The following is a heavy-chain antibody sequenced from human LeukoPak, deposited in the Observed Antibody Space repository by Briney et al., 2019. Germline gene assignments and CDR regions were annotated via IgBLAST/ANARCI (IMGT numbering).Heavy chain of an antibody. D-gene: IGHD2-15*01. Sequence: GGSQRLSCATSGFTFSSYAMSWVRQAPGKGLEWVSGISGSGGSTYYADSVKGRFTISRDNSKNTLYLQIYRLRPEDTAVYYCAKDGHIFKGDFDYWGQGTLVTVSS. CDR3: AKDGHIFKGDFDY. CDR1: GFTFSSYA. J-gene: IGHJ4*02. CDR2: ISGSGGST. V-gene: IGHV3-23*01.